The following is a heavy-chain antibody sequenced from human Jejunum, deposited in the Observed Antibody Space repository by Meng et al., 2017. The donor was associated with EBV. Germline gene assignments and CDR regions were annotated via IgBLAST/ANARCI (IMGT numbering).Heavy chain of an antibody. CDR3: ARGELLCDY. V-gene: IGHV4-30-4*01. CDR1: VDASSSGKYF. D-gene: IGHD2-2*01. CDR2: MDYRGST. J-gene: IGHJ4*02. Sequence: VPLEKSGPGLVTPSQPLSLSCPSCVDASSSGKYFWRWIRQPPGKDLYWIEYMDYRGSTFYNPSLKSPVTISVDTSKNQFSLKLNSVTAAYTAVYFCARGELLCDYWGQGTLVTVSS.